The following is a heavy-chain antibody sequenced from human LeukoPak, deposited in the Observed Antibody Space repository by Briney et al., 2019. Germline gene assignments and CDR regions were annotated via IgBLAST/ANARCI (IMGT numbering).Heavy chain of an antibody. CDR1: GYTFTSYG. J-gene: IGHJ6*02. V-gene: IGHV1-18*01. D-gene: IGHD3-10*01. CDR2: ISAYNGNT. CDR3: AKAPPPAVRGVIPYYDYGMDV. Sequence: ASVKVSGKASGYTFTSYGISWVGQAPGQGLEWMGWISAYNGNTNYAQKLQGRVTMTTDTSTSTAYMELRSLRSDDTAVYYCAKAPPPAVRGVIPYYDYGMDVWGQGTTVTVSS.